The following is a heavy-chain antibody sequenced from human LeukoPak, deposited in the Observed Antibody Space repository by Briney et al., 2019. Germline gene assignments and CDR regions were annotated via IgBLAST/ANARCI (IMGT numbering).Heavy chain of an antibody. D-gene: IGHD6-19*01. CDR2: IWFDGSKK. J-gene: IGHJ6*02. CDR1: GLTFSSYG. CDR3: AKDSTYSSGWYTGKDAYYYYYGMDV. Sequence: GGSVTLSCAPWGLTFSSYGLHGVRQPPGKGVEGVALIWFDGSKKFYADSVKGRFTISRENTKNTLYLQMNSLRAEDTAVYYCAKDSTYSSGWYTGKDAYYYYYGMDVWGQGTTVTVSS. V-gene: IGHV3-30*02.